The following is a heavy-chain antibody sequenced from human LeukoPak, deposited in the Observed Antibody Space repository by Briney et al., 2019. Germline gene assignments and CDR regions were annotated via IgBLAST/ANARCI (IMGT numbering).Heavy chain of an antibody. CDR3: ARGNVYGDYDWYFDL. Sequence: TLSLTCAVYGGSFSGYYWSWVRQPPGKGLEWIGEINHSGSTNYNPSLKSRVTISVDTSKNQFSLKLSSVTAADTAVYYCARGNVYGDYDWYFDLWGRGTLVTVSS. CDR1: GGSFSGYY. J-gene: IGHJ2*01. CDR2: INHSGST. D-gene: IGHD4-17*01. V-gene: IGHV4-34*01.